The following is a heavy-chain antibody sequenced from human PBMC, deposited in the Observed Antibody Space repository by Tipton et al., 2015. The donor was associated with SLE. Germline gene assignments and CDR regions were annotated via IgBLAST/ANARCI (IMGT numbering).Heavy chain of an antibody. V-gene: IGHV3-7*01. Sequence: SLRLSCAASGFTFSSYGMHWVRQAPGKGLEWVANIKQDGSEKYYVDSVKGRFTIPRDNAKNSLYLQMNSLRAEDTAVYYCARVRRGIAARRVGDYWGQGTLVTVSS. D-gene: IGHD6-6*01. J-gene: IGHJ4*02. CDR3: ARVRRGIAARRVGDY. CDR1: GFTFSSYG. CDR2: IKQDGSEK.